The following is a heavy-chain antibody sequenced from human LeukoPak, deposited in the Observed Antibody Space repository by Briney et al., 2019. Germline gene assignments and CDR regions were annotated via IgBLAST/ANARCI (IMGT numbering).Heavy chain of an antibody. Sequence: GGSLRLSCAASGFTFSSYGMHWVRQAPGKGLEWVAVISYDGSNKYYADSVKGRFTISRDNAKNSLYLQMNSLRAEDTAVYYCAKDYYDSSGYPDYWGQGTLVTVSS. CDR1: GFTFSSYG. CDR3: AKDYYDSSGYPDY. J-gene: IGHJ4*02. CDR2: ISYDGSNK. D-gene: IGHD3-22*01. V-gene: IGHV3-30*18.